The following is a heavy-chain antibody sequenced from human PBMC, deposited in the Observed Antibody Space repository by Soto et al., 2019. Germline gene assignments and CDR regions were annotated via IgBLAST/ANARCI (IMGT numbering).Heavy chain of an antibody. CDR3: ARGEQYSGRIFYC. CDR2: TYYRSKWYY. D-gene: IGHD1-26*01. J-gene: IGHJ4*01. V-gene: IGHV6-1*01. Sequence: PSQTLSFTCAITGDSVSSNSAGWSWVRQSPSRGLEWLGRTYYRSKWYYEYAVSVRGRITINPDTSKNQYSLQLNSVTPEDTAVYFCARGEQYSGRIFYCCGQGTLFTVSS. CDR1: GDSVSSNSAG.